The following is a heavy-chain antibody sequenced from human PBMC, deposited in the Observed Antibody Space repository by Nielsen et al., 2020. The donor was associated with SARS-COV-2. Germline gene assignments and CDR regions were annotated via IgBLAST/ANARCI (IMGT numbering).Heavy chain of an antibody. CDR2: IWYDGSNK. CDR1: GFTFSSYG. V-gene: IGHV3-33*01. Sequence: GESLKISCAASGFTFSSYGMHWVRQAPGKGLEWVAVIWYDGSNKYYADSVKGRFTISRDNSKNTLYLQMNSLRAEDTAVYYCARAHYDVFSGYYNQYYHYYMDVWGKGTTVTVSS. CDR3: ARAHYDVFSGYYNQYYHYYMDV. D-gene: IGHD3-3*01. J-gene: IGHJ6*03.